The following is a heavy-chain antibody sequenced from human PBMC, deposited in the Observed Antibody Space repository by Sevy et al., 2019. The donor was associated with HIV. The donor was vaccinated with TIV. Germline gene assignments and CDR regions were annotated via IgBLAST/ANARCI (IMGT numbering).Heavy chain of an antibody. D-gene: IGHD6-13*01. CDR2: TRNKADSYTT. J-gene: IGHJ4*02. CDR1: GFTFSDHY. V-gene: IGHV3-72*01. CDR3: ATHAGIAAVGRVFDY. Sequence: GGSLRLSCAASGFTFSDHYMEWVRQAPGKGLEWVGRTRNKADSYTTEYAASVKGRFTISRDDSKNSLYLQMNSLKNEDTAVYYCATHAGIAAVGRVFDYWGQGSLVTVSS.